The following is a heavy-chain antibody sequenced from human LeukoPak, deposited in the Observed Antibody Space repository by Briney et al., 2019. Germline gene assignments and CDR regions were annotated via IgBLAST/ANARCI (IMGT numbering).Heavy chain of an antibody. J-gene: IGHJ4*02. D-gene: IGHD2-15*01. V-gene: IGHV4-34*01. Sequence: PAETLSLTWAVYGGSFSDYYWRWLRQPPGKGLELMGEINHSGRTNYNPSLKSRVTISVDTSKNPFSLPLSCVTAADTAVYYCARSNAGGLLLFYWGQGTLVSVSS. CDR1: GGSFSDYY. CDR2: INHSGRT. CDR3: ARSNAGGLLLFY.